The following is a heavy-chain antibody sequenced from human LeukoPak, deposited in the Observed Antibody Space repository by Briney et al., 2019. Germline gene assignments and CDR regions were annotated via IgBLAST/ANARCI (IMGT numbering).Heavy chain of an antibody. D-gene: IGHD2-15*01. CDR1: GGSISSYY. Sequence: PSETLSLTCTVSGGSISSYYWSWIRQPPGKGLEWIGYIYYSGSTNYNPSLKSRVTISVDTSKNQFSLKLSSVTAADTAVYYCARLKTGWNYYYYYYMDVWGKGTTVTISS. CDR3: ARLKTGWNYYYYYYMDV. CDR2: IYYSGST. J-gene: IGHJ6*03. V-gene: IGHV4-59*01.